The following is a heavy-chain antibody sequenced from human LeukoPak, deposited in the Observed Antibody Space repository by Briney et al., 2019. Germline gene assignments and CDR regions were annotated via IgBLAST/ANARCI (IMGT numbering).Heavy chain of an antibody. CDR2: INQGGSES. D-gene: IGHD4-11*01. CDR1: GFTFSDFW. J-gene: IGHJ4*02. CDR3: TKGRSNHY. V-gene: IGHV3-7*01. Sequence: GGSLRLSGAASGFTFSDFWMGWVRQAPGKGLEWVANINQGGSESYYVDSVKGRFTISRDNAKKSLFLQMNSLRAEDTAVYYCTKGRSNHYWGQGTLVTVST.